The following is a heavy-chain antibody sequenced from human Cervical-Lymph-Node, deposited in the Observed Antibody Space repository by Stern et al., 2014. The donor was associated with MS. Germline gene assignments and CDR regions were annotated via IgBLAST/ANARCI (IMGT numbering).Heavy chain of an antibody. D-gene: IGHD2/OR15-2a*01. CDR2: VWNDGSKE. J-gene: IGHJ3*02. CDR3: ATSTASDAFDI. V-gene: IGHV3-33*01. Sequence: QVQLVESGGSVVQPGRSLRLSCVASGLTFSTSVMHWVRRAPGKGLEWVAVVWNDGSKEHFTESCKGRFSTSRDTAKNTLHLQMSSLRAEDTAVYFCATSTASDAFDIWGQGTLVTVSS. CDR1: GLTFSTSV.